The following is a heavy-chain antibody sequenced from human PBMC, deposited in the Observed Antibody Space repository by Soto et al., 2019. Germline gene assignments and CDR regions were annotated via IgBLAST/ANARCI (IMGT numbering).Heavy chain of an antibody. V-gene: IGHV3-7*01. CDR1: GFIFSNHW. Sequence: GGSLRLSCAASGFIFSNHWMTWVRQAPGKGLEWVANIKEDGSEKYYVDSVRGRTTISRDNAKNSRDLQMNTLRAEDTAVYYCAREVVSSGWYQGGFDSWGQGTLVTVSS. D-gene: IGHD6-19*01. J-gene: IGHJ4*02. CDR2: IKEDGSEK. CDR3: AREVVSSGWYQGGFDS.